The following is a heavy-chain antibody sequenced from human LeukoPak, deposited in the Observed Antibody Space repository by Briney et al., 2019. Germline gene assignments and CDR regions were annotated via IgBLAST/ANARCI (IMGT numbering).Heavy chain of an antibody. CDR1: GGSISSSSYY. Sequence: SETLSLTCTVSGGSISSSSYYWGWIRQPPGKGLEWIGSIYYSGSTYYNPSLKSRVTISVDTSKNQFSLKLSSVTAADTAVYYCARALVGATRDYYYYYYMDVWGKGTTVTVSS. CDR2: IYYSGST. CDR3: ARALVGATRDYYYYYYMDV. V-gene: IGHV4-39*01. D-gene: IGHD1-26*01. J-gene: IGHJ6*03.